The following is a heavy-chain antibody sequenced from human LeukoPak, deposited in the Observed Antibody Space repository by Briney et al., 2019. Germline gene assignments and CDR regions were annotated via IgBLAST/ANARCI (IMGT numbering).Heavy chain of an antibody. V-gene: IGHV4-38-2*02. CDR1: GYSISSGYY. CDR2: IYYSGST. D-gene: IGHD6-6*01. J-gene: IGHJ4*02. Sequence: SETLSLTCTVSGYSISSGYYWGWIRQPPGKGLKWIGSIYYSGSTYYNPSLKSRVTISVDTSKNQFSLKLSSVTAADTAVYYCARVSSLSIPSSLFDYWGQGTLVTVSS. CDR3: ARVSSLSIPSSLFDY.